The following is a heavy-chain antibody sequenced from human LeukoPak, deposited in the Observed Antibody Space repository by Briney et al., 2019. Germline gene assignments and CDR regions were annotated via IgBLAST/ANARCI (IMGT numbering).Heavy chain of an antibody. CDR3: ARDPYSSGWYKDAFDI. J-gene: IGHJ3*02. Sequence: GGSLRLSCAASGFTFSSYSMNWVRQAPGKGLEWVSSISGSSSYINYADSVKGRFTISRDNAQNSLFLQLNSLRAEDSAVYYCARDPYSSGWYKDAFDIWGQGTMVTVSS. V-gene: IGHV3-21*01. CDR1: GFTFSSYS. CDR2: ISGSSSYI. D-gene: IGHD6-19*01.